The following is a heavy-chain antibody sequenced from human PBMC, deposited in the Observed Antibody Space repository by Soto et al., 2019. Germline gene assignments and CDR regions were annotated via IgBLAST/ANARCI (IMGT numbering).Heavy chain of an antibody. Sequence: GGSLRLSCAASGFTVSSNYMSWVRQAPGKGLEWVSVIYSGGSTYYADSVKGRFTISRDNSKNTLYLQMNSLRAEDTAVYYCARGLYSSGWSAEYFQHWGQGTLVTVSS. V-gene: IGHV3-66*01. CDR3: ARGLYSSGWSAEYFQH. J-gene: IGHJ1*01. CDR2: IYSGGST. D-gene: IGHD6-19*01. CDR1: GFTVSSNY.